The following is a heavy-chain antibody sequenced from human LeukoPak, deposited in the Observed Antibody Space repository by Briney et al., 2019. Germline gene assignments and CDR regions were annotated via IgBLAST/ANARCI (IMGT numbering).Heavy chain of an antibody. V-gene: IGHV3-23*01. Sequence: GGSLRLSCAASGFTFSSFAMTWIRQAPGKGLEWVSVISGSGYYSYYADSVKGRFTVSRDNSKTTLYLQMNSLRADDTAVYYCAKGGPTGSNYFDFWGQGTLVTVSS. J-gene: IGHJ4*02. CDR1: GFTFSSFA. D-gene: IGHD1-26*01. CDR3: AKGGPTGSNYFDF. CDR2: ISGSGYYS.